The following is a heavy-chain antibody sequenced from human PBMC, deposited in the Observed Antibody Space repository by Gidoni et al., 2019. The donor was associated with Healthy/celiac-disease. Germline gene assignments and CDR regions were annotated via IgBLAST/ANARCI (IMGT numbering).Heavy chain of an antibody. CDR3: AHSPGSYYPSGYYYYGMDV. V-gene: IGHV2-5*01. D-gene: IGHD1-26*01. Sequence: QITLKESGPTLVKPTQTLTLTCTFSGFSLSTSGVGVGWIRQPPGKALEWLALIYWNDDKRYSPSLKSRLTITKDTSKNQVVLTMTNMDPVDTATYYCAHSPGSYYPSGYYYYGMDVWGQGTTVTVSS. CDR1: GFSLSTSGVG. J-gene: IGHJ6*02. CDR2: IYWNDDK.